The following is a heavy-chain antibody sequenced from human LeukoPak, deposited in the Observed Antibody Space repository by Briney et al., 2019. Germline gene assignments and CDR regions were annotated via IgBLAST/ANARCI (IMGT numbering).Heavy chain of an antibody. V-gene: IGHV3-30*02. CDR2: IRYDGSNK. CDR3: AKGQEYQLLGFFDY. Sequence: PGGSLRLSCAASGFTFSSYGMHWVRQAPGKGLEWVAFIRYDGSNKYYADSVKGRFTISRDNSKNTLYLQMNSLRAEDTAVYYCAKGQEYQLLGFFDYWGQGTLVTVSS. J-gene: IGHJ4*02. CDR1: GFTFSSYG. D-gene: IGHD2-2*01.